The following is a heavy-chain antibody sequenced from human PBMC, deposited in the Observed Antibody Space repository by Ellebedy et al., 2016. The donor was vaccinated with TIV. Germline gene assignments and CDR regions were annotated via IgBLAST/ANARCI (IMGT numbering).Heavy chain of an antibody. V-gene: IGHV1-2*04. CDR1: GYTFTSYG. D-gene: IGHD5-24*01. Sequence: AASVKVSCKASGYTFTSYGISWVRQAPGQGLEWMGWINPNSGGTNYAQKFQGWVTMTRDTSISTAYMELSRLRSDDTAVYYCARWGDGYGMDVWGQGTTVTVSS. CDR3: ARWGDGYGMDV. J-gene: IGHJ6*02. CDR2: INPNSGGT.